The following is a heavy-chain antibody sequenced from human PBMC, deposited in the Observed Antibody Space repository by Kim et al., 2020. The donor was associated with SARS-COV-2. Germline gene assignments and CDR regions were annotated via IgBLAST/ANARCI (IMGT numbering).Heavy chain of an antibody. CDR1: GGSFSGYY. V-gene: IGHV4-34*01. CDR2: INHSGST. D-gene: IGHD1-26*01. CDR3: ARVRVGAKGLVDY. J-gene: IGHJ4*02. Sequence: SETLSLTCAVYGGSFSGYYWSWIRQPPGKGLEWIGEINHSGSTNYNPSLKSRVTISVDTSKNQFSLKLSSVTAADTAVYYCARVRVGAKGLVDYWGQGTLVTVSS.